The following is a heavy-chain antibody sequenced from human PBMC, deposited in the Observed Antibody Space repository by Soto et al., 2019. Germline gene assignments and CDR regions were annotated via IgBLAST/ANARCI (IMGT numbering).Heavy chain of an antibody. D-gene: IGHD3-3*01. CDR3: ARSGFTIFGVVIEPQSGTYYYYGMDV. J-gene: IGHJ6*02. V-gene: IGHV1-69*06. CDR2: IIPIFGTA. CDR1: GGTFSSYA. Sequence: ASVKVSCKASGGTFSSYAISWVRQAPGQGLEWMGGIIPIFGTANYAQKFQGRVTITADKSTSTAYMELSSLRSEDTAVYYCARSGFTIFGVVIEPQSGTYYYYGMDVWGQGTTVTVSS.